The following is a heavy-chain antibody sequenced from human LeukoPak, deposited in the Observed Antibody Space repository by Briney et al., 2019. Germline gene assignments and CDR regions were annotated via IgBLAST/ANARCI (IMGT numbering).Heavy chain of an antibody. CDR2: INHSGST. D-gene: IGHD6-19*01. V-gene: IGHV4-34*01. CDR3: ATWGPYSSGWYAYFDY. CDR1: GGSFSGYY. Sequence: PSETLSLTCAVYGGSFSGYYWSWIRQPPGKGLEWIGEINHSGSTNYNPSLKSRVTISVDTSKNQFSLKLSSVTAADTAVYYCATWGPYSSGWYAYFDYWGQGTLVTVSS. J-gene: IGHJ4*02.